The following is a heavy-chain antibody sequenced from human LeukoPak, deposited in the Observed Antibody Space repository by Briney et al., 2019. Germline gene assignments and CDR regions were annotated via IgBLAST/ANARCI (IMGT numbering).Heavy chain of an antibody. CDR2: IKQDGSEK. J-gene: IGHJ3*02. Sequence: LPGASLRLSYAASGFTFSSYWMSWVRQAPGKGLEWEANIKQDGSEKYYVDSVKGRFTISRDNAKNSLYLQMNSLRAEDTAVYYCAREVRGSYGPQAFDIWGQGTMVTVSS. CDR1: GFTFSSYW. D-gene: IGHD5-18*01. CDR3: AREVRGSYGPQAFDI. V-gene: IGHV3-7*01.